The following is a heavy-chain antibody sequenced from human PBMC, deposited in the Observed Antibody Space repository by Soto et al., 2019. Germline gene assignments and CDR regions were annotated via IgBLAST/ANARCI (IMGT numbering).Heavy chain of an antibody. CDR3: ARDSYDPPFDY. V-gene: IGHV1-3*01. J-gene: IGHJ4*02. CDR2: INAGNGNT. CDR1: GYTFTSYA. Sequence: GXSVKVSFNASGYTFTSYAMHLLRQAPGQRLEWMGWINAGNGNTKYSQKFQGRVTITRDTSASTAYMELRSLRSEDTAVYYCARDSYDPPFDYWGQGTLVTVSS. D-gene: IGHD5-12*01.